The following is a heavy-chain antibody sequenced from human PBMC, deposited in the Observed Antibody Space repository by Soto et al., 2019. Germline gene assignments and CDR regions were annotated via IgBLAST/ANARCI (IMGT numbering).Heavy chain of an antibody. V-gene: IGHV3-30*18. CDR2: ISYDGSNT. Sequence: QVQLVESGGGVVQPGRSLRLSCAASGFTFSSYGMHWVRQAPGKGLEWVAVISYDGSNTYYADSVKGRFTISRDNSKNTLYLQMNSLRAEDTSVYYCAKDPQDDGVGYYFDYWGQGTLVTVSS. CDR3: AKDPQDDGVGYYFDY. CDR1: GFTFSSYG. D-gene: IGHD4-17*01. J-gene: IGHJ4*02.